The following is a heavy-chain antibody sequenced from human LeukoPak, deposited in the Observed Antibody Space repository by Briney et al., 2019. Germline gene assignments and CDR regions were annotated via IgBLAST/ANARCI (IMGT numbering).Heavy chain of an antibody. CDR3: ARGLAAAGTSYFDY. CDR1: GGSINSYY. J-gene: IGHJ4*02. Sequence: SETLSLTCTVSGGSINSYYWSWIRQPPGKGLEWIGYIYYSGSTNYSPSLKGRVTLSVDTSKNQFSLKLSSVTAADTAVYYCARGLAAAGTSYFDYWGQGTLVTVSS. D-gene: IGHD6-13*01. V-gene: IGHV4-59*01. CDR2: IYYSGST.